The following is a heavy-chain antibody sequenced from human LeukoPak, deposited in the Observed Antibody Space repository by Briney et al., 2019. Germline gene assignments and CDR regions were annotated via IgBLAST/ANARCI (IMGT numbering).Heavy chain of an antibody. CDR2: IKQDGSEK. V-gene: IGHV3-7*03. CDR3: ARFVVVVAATQWGVIYYYYGMDV. CDR1: GFTFSSYW. D-gene: IGHD2-15*01. J-gene: IGHJ6*02. Sequence: GGSLRLSCAASGFTFSSYWMSWVRQAPGKGLEWVANIKQDGSEKYYVDSVKGRFTISRDNAKNSLYLQMNSLRAEDTAVYYCARFVVVVAATQWGVIYYYYGMDVWGQGTTVTVSS.